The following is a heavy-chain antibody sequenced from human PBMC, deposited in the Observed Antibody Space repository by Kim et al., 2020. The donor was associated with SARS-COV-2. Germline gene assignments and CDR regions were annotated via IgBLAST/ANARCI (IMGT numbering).Heavy chain of an antibody. Sequence: GESLRLSCAASGFTFSSYAMHWVRQAPGKGLEYVSAISRNGGSTYYADFVKGRFTISRDNSKNTLYLQMGSLRAEDMAVYYCARGGRELLGGYFDYWGQGTLVTVSS. CDR3: ARGGRELLGGYFDY. CDR1: GFTFSSYA. V-gene: IGHV3-64*02. D-gene: IGHD1-26*01. CDR2: ISRNGGST. J-gene: IGHJ4*02.